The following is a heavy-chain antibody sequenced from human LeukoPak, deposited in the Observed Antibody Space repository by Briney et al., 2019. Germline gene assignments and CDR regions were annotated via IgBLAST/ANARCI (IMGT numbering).Heavy chain of an antibody. CDR3: GYINNFYH. Sequence: PGGSLRLCCVASGLSISGQWMNWVRQAPGQGLEWVANIKHDGSEEHYVDSVKGRFTISRDDGRNSVSLQMNSVRAEGTAVYYCGYINNFYHWGHGT. D-gene: IGHD1-20*01. V-gene: IGHV3-7*01. CDR2: IKHDGSEE. J-gene: IGHJ4*01. CDR1: GLSISGQW.